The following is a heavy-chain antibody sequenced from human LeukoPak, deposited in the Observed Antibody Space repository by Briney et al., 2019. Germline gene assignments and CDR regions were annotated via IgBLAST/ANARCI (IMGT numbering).Heavy chain of an antibody. CDR2: IYYSGST. Sequence: SETLSLTCTVSGGSISSSSYYWGWIRQPPGKGLEWIGSIYYSGSTYYNSSLKSRVTISIDTSKNQFSLKLSSVTAADTAVYYCARGGAYFDYWGQGTLVTVSS. V-gene: IGHV4-39*07. CDR3: ARGGAYFDY. D-gene: IGHD4-17*01. CDR1: GGSISSSSYY. J-gene: IGHJ4*02.